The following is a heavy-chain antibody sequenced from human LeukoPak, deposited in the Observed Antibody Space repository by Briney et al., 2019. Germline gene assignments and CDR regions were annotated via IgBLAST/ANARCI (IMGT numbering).Heavy chain of an antibody. Sequence: GGSLRLSCAASGFTFSSYSMIWVHQAPGKGLEWVSYISSSSSYIYYADSVKVRFTISRDNAKKSLYLQMNSLRADDTAVYYCAKDGGWLSLYWGQGTLVTVSS. D-gene: IGHD3-22*01. J-gene: IGHJ4*02. CDR2: ISSSSSYI. CDR1: GFTFSSYS. CDR3: AKDGGWLSLY. V-gene: IGHV3-21*04.